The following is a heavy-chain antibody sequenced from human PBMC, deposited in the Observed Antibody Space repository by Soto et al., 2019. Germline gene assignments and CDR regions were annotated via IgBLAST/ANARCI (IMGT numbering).Heavy chain of an antibody. CDR2: IKQDGSEK. Sequence: GSLRLSCAASGLTFSSYWMSWVRQAPGKGLEWVANIKQDGSEKYYVDSVKGRFTISRDNAKNSLYLQMNSLRAEDTAVYYCARVPYYDFWSGYYDYWGQGTLVTVSS. CDR3: ARVPYYDFWSGYYDY. J-gene: IGHJ4*02. D-gene: IGHD3-3*01. V-gene: IGHV3-7*01. CDR1: GLTFSSYW.